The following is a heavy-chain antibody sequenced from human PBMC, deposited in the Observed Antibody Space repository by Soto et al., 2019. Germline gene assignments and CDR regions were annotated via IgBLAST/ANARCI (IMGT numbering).Heavy chain of an antibody. CDR1: GFTFSSYA. Sequence: SCAASGFTFSSYAMSWVRQAPGKGLEWVSAISGSGGSTYYADSVKGRFTISRDNSENTLYLQMNSLRAEDTAVYYCANPPLYYYDSSGYSDYWGQGTLVTVSS. CDR3: ANPPLYYYDSSGYSDY. D-gene: IGHD3-22*01. V-gene: IGHV3-23*01. J-gene: IGHJ4*02. CDR2: ISGSGGST.